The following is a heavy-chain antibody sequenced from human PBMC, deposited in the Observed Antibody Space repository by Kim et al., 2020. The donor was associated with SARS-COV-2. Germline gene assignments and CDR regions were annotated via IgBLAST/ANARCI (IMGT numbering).Heavy chain of an antibody. V-gene: IGHV3-23*01. Sequence: SGGSTNYADSVKGRFTISRDNSKNTLYLQMNSLRAEDTAVYYCAGTRMDVWGQGTTVTVSS. J-gene: IGHJ6*02. CDR2: SGGST. CDR3: AGTRMDV.